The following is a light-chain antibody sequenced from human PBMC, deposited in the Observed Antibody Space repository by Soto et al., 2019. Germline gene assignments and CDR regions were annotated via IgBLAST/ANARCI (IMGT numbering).Light chain of an antibody. Sequence: DIQMTQSPSSVSASVGDRVTITCRANQGISTWSAWYQQKPGKAPKLLLSVASTLQSGVPLRFSGSGSGTHFTLTISSLQPEEFATSYCQQASNLPLTFGGGAKVEIK. CDR1: QGISTW. J-gene: IGKJ4*01. V-gene: IGKV1-12*01. CDR3: QQASNLPLT. CDR2: VAS.